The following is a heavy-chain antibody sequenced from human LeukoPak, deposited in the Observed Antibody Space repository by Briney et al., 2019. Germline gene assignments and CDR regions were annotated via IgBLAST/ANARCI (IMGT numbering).Heavy chain of an antibody. CDR2: IDPLSGGT. J-gene: IGHJ3*02. Sequence: GASVKVSCKASGYSFTGYYMYWVRQAPGQGLEWMGWIDPLSGGTNYARNFQGRVTMTRDTSISTAYMDLSSVTSDDTAVYYCARLGTAYDAFDIWGQGTVVTVSS. D-gene: IGHD3-16*01. CDR3: ARLGTAYDAFDI. V-gene: IGHV1-2*02. CDR1: GYSFTGYY.